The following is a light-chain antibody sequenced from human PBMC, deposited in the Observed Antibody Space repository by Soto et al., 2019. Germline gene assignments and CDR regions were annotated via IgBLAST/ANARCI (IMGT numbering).Light chain of an antibody. Sequence: QAVVTQEPSLTVSPGGTVTLTCGSSSGAVTSDHYPYWFQQKPGQAPRTLIYDTTNRHSWTPARFSGSLLGGKAALTVSGAQPEDEADYYCLLFYGGASVVFGGGTKVTVL. CDR3: LLFYGGASVV. J-gene: IGLJ2*01. CDR1: SGAVTSDHY. V-gene: IGLV7-46*01. CDR2: DTT.